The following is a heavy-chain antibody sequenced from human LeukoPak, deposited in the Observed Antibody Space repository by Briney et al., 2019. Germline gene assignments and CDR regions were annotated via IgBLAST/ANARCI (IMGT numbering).Heavy chain of an antibody. D-gene: IGHD2/OR15-2a*01. CDR2: IYPGDSDT. J-gene: IGHJ4*02. CDR3: ATSPRYSTGLFEY. V-gene: IGHV5-51*01. CDR1: GYSFTSYC. Sequence: GESLKISCKGSGYSFTSYCIGCGRRMPGKVLEWMGIIYPGDSDTTSFQGQVTIAADRSINTAYLQWGSLRASDTAMYYCATSPRYSTGLFEYWGQGTLVTVSS.